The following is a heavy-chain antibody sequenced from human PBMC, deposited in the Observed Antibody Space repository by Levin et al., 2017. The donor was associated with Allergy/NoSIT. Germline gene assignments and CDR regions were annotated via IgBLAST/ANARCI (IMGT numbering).Heavy chain of an antibody. D-gene: IGHD3-9*01. CDR1: GGSISSYY. CDR3: ARSRDTYYDILTGYYYDYYGMDV. Sequence: SETLSLTCTVSGGSISSYYWSWIRQPPGKGLEWIGYIYYSGSTNYNPSLKSRVTISVDTSKNQFSLKLSSVTAADTAVYYCARSRDTYYDILTGYYYDYYGMDVWGQGTTVTVSS. J-gene: IGHJ6*02. V-gene: IGHV4-59*08. CDR2: IYYSGST.